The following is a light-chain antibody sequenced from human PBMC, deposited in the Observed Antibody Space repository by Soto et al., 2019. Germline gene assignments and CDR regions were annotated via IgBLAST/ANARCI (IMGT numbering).Light chain of an antibody. J-gene: IGLJ1*01. V-gene: IGLV2-14*01. Sequence: QSVLPQPASVSGSPGQSIAISCTGSGGDVGGYNYVSWYQQHPGKAPKLIIYGVSHRPSGVSPRFSASRSAYTAYLTISGLQHEDEADYYCSSFTSSYFYVFGPGTKVTVL. CDR2: GVS. CDR3: SSFTSSYFYV. CDR1: GGDVGGYNY.